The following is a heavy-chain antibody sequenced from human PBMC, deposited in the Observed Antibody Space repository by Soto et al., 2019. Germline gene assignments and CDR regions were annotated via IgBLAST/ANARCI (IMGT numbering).Heavy chain of an antibody. CDR2: IYSGGST. CDR1: GFTVSSNY. CDR3: ARDPLGDYSAFDI. V-gene: IGHV3-53*01. J-gene: IGHJ3*02. D-gene: IGHD4-17*01. Sequence: EVQLVESGGGLIQPGGSLRLSCAASGFTVSSNYMTWVRQAPGKGLEWVSVIYSGGSTYYADSVKGRFTISRDNSKNTLYLQMNSLRAEDTAVYYCARDPLGDYSAFDIWGQGTMVTVSS.